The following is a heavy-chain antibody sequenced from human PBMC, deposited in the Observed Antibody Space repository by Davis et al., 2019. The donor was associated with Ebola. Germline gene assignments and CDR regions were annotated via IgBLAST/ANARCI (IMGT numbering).Heavy chain of an antibody. CDR3: ARDTWYSGDDNGGD. V-gene: IGHV3-33*01. CDR1: GFIFSNYG. J-gene: IGHJ4*02. D-gene: IGHD1-26*01. CDR2: MWYDGSRQ. Sequence: GGSPRLSCAASGFIFSNYGMHWVRQAPGKGLEWVALMWYDGSRQYYADSVKGRFTVSRDNSRNILYLQMTSLRAEDTAVYYCARDTWYSGDDNGGDWGQGTLVTVSS.